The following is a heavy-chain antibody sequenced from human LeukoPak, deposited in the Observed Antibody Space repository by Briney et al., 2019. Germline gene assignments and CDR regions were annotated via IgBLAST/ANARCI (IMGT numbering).Heavy chain of an antibody. CDR3: ARVSEGRGDAYYYYYMDV. J-gene: IGHJ6*03. CDR1: GGSLSSYY. Sequence: PSETLSLTCTVSGGSLSSYYWSWVRQPPGKGLEWSGYVYYSGSTNSNPSLKSRVTISVDASKNQFSLKLSSVTAADTAVYYCARVSEGRGDAYYYYYMDVWGKGTTVTVSS. V-gene: IGHV4-59*01. CDR2: VYYSGST. D-gene: IGHD3-10*01.